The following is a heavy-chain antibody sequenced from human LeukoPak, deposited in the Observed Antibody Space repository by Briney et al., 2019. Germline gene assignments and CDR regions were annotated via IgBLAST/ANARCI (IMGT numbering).Heavy chain of an antibody. CDR2: INPNSGGT. D-gene: IGHD6-13*01. CDR1: GYTFTGYY. V-gene: IGHV1-2*02. Sequence: ASVKVSCIASGYTFTGYYMHWVRHPPGQGLEWMGWINPNSGGTNYAQKFQGSVTMTRDTSISTAYMELSRLRSDDTAVYYCARGPPLRIAAAGKVDYWCQGTLVTVSS. CDR3: ARGPPLRIAAAGKVDY. J-gene: IGHJ4*02.